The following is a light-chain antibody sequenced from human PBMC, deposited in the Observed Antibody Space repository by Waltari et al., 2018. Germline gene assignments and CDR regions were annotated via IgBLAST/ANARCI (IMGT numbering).Light chain of an antibody. CDR1: HLGSTW. Sequence: SFELTQPSSVSVSPGQTASSACPGDHLGSTWPSWYQQKAGQSPVLVIYADAERPSGVPGRFSAARSGDTVTLNISGTQDLDEADYYCQTWDSNIFVFGPGTKVTVL. J-gene: IGLJ1*01. V-gene: IGLV3-1*01. CDR2: ADA. CDR3: QTWDSNIFV.